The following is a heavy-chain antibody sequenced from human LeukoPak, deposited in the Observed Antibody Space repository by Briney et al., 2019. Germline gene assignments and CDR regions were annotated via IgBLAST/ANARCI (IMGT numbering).Heavy chain of an antibody. CDR3: ARENYPGSQDALDI. V-gene: IGHV3-7*01. J-gene: IGHJ3*02. CDR2: IDEDGSEK. Sequence: GGSLRLSCAVSGFTFNTFWMSWVRQAPGKGLEWVANIDEDGSEKYYVESVKGRFTISRDNAKNTLYLQMNSLRAEDTAVYYCARENYPGSQDALDIWGQGTMVTVSS. D-gene: IGHD1-26*01. CDR1: GFTFNTFW.